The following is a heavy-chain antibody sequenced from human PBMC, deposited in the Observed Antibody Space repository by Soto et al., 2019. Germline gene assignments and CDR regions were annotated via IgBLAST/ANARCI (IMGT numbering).Heavy chain of an antibody. J-gene: IGHJ4*02. Sequence: PSETLSLTCTVSGGSISSGDYYWSWIRQPPGKGLEWIGYIYYSGSTYYNPSLKSRVTISVDTSKNQFSLKLSSVTAADTAVYYCARQRRPHLNFDYWGQGTLVTVSS. CDR3: ARQRRPHLNFDY. V-gene: IGHV4-30-4*01. CDR1: GGSISSGDYY. CDR2: IYYSGST. D-gene: IGHD1-1*01.